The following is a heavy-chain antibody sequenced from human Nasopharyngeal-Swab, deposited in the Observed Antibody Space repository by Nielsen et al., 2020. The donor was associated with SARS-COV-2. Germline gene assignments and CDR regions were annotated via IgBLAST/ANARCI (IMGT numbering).Heavy chain of an antibody. CDR2: INWNGGST. CDR3: AREEAYDGGNDYSYYYYGMDV. CDR1: GFTFDDYG. Sequence: GESLKISCAASGFTFDDYGMSWVRQAPGKGLEWVSGINWNGGSTGYADSVKGRFTTSRDNAKNSLYLQMNSLRAEDTALYYCAREEAYDGGNDYSYYYYGMDVWGQGTTVTVSS. J-gene: IGHJ6*02. V-gene: IGHV3-20*04. D-gene: IGHD2-21*02.